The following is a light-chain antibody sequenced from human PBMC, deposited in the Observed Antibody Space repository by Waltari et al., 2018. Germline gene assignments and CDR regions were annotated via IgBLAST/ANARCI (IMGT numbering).Light chain of an antibody. J-gene: IGLJ3*02. CDR1: GCDVGPSTF. Sequence: SALTQPASLSGSPGQSITISCPVTGCDVGPSTFVSWYQQYPGKAPKLIIYDVSYRPSGVSSRFSGSKSGNTASLSISGLQAEDEADYYCNSYTTNSTWVFGGGTKLTVL. V-gene: IGLV2-14*03. CDR2: DVS. CDR3: NSYTTNSTWV.